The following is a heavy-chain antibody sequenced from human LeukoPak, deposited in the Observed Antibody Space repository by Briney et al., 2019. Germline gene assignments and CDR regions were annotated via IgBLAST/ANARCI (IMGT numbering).Heavy chain of an antibody. D-gene: IGHD5-18*01. CDR2: ISSSGSTM. J-gene: IGHJ4*02. CDR1: GFTFSSYE. CDR3: ARDVGHSHGYV. V-gene: IGHV3-48*03. Sequence: GRSLRLSCAASGFTFSSYEMNWVRQAPGKGLEWLSYISSSGSTMYHADSVKGRFTISRDNAKNALYLQMNSLRAEDTAVYYCARDVGHSHGYVWGQGTLVTVSS.